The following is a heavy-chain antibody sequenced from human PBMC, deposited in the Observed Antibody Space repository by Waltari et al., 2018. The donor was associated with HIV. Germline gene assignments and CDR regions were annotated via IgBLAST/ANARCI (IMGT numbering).Heavy chain of an antibody. D-gene: IGHD2-2*01. CDR1: GYRLTSYW. V-gene: IGHV5-51*03. CDR3: ARPRDPHKTSAFDI. CDR2: TDPGDSAP. J-gene: IGHJ3*02. Sequence: EVQLVQSGAEVIKPGESLKIPCKTSGYRLTSYWPAWVRQMPGKGLQWLGVTDPGDSAPMYSPSFQGQVTISVDRSITTAFLQLNSPRASDGATYFCARPRDPHKTSAFDIWGQGTKVTVSS.